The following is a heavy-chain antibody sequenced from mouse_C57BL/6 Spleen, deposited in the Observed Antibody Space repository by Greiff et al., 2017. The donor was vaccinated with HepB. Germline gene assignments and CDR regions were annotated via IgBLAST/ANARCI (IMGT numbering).Heavy chain of an antibody. V-gene: IGHV1-19*01. CDR1: GYTFTDYY. CDR3: ARGEGRLDYAMDY. CDR2: INPYNGGT. J-gene: IGHJ4*01. Sequence: EVQLQQSGPVLVKPGASVKMSCKASGYTFTDYYMNWVKQSHGKSLEWIGVINPYNGGTSYNQKFQGKATLTVDKSSSTAYMELNSLTSEDSAVYYCARGEGRLDYAMDYWGQGTSVTVSS. D-gene: IGHD1-1*01.